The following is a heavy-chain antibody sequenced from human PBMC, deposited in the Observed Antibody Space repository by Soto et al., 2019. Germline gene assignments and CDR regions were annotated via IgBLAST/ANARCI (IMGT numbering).Heavy chain of an antibody. CDR2: INPNSGGT. CDR1: GYTFTVYY. CDR3: ARVSRARYGMDV. V-gene: IGHV1-2*02. Sequence: ASVKVSCKASGYTFTVYYMHCVLQAPGQGLDGMGWINPNSGGTNYAQKFQGRVTMTRDTSISTAYMELSRLRSDDTAVYYCARVSRARYGMDVWGQGTTVTVSS. D-gene: IGHD2-15*01. J-gene: IGHJ6*02.